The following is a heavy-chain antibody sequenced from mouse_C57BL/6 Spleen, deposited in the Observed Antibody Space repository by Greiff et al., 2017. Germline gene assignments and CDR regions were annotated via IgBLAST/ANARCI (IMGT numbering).Heavy chain of an antibody. V-gene: IGHV1-55*01. D-gene: IGHD3-2*02. J-gene: IGHJ3*01. CDR3: ASPLDSSGQRGFAY. CDR2: IYPGSGST. CDR1: GYTFTSYW. Sequence: QVQLQQPGAELVKPGASVKMSCKASGYTFTSYWITWVKQRPGQGLEWIGDIYPGSGSTNSNEKFKSKATLTVDTSSSTAYMQLSSLTSEDSAVYYCASPLDSSGQRGFAYWCQGTLVTVSA.